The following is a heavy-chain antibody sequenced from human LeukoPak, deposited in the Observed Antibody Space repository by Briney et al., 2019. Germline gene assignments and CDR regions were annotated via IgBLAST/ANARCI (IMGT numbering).Heavy chain of an antibody. J-gene: IGHJ3*02. CDR3: ARGLYSGYDFDAFDI. CDR2: ISSSGSTI. D-gene: IGHD5-12*01. CDR1: GFTFSDYY. Sequence: GGSLRLSCAASGFTFSDYYMSWIRQAPGKGLEWVSYISSSGSTIYHADSVKGRFTISRDNAKNSLYLQMNSLRAEDTAVYYCARGLYSGYDFDAFDIWGQGTMVTVSS. V-gene: IGHV3-11*01.